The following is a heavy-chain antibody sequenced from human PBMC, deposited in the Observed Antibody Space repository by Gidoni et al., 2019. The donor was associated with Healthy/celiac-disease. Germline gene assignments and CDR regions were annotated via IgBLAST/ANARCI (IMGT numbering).Heavy chain of an antibody. D-gene: IGHD3-22*01. CDR1: GGSISSGSYY. V-gene: IGHV4-61*02. J-gene: IGHJ3*02. CDR3: ARESSGSLDAFDI. CDR2: IYTSGST. Sequence: QVQLQESGPGLVKPSQTLSLTCTVSGGSISSGSYYWSWIRQPAGKGLEWIGRIYTSGSTNYNPSLKSRVTISVDTSKNQFSLKLSSVTAADTAVYYCARESSGSLDAFDIWGQGTMVTVSS.